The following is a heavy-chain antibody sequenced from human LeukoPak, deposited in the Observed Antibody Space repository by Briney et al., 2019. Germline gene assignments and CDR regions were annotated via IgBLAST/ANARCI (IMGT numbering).Heavy chain of an antibody. D-gene: IGHD1-20*01. J-gene: IGHJ3*02. CDR2: IYYSGST. CDR3: GGITGSRRGFDI. V-gene: IGHV4-59*01. Sequence: PLETLSLTPTLSLGSPSRSYWNWVPQPPGQGRDWIGDIYYSGSTNNNPSLKSRVTISLDTSKNQFSLGLSSVTAADTAVYYCGGITGSRRGFDIWGRGTMVTVSS. CDR1: LGSPSRSY.